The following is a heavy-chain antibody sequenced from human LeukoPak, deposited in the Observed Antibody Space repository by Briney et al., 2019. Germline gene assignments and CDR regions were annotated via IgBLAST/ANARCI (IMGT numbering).Heavy chain of an antibody. CDR3: ARVGYSYDIGLGAFDI. V-gene: IGHV4-61*01. CDR2: IYYSGCT. D-gene: IGHD5-18*01. J-gene: IGHJ3*02. Sequence: PSETLSLTCTVSGGYVSSGRYYWSWTRQPPRKGLEWIGYIYYSGCTSYNPSLKTRVTISVDTSKNQFSLRLSSVTAADTAVYYCARVGYSYDIGLGAFDIWGQGTMVTVSS. CDR1: GGYVSSGRYY.